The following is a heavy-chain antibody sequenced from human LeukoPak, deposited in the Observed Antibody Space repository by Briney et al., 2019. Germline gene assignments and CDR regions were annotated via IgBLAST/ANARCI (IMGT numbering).Heavy chain of an antibody. Sequence: GGSLRLSCAASGFSLSSYAMSWVRQAPGKGLEWVSAISSTDAGTYHADSVRGRFTISRDSSKNTLYLQMDSLRAEDTAVYYCARDRLHYGEYEKTFDYWGQGTLVTVSS. CDR1: GFSLSSYA. D-gene: IGHD4-17*01. CDR3: ARDRLHYGEYEKTFDY. CDR2: ISSTDAGT. J-gene: IGHJ4*02. V-gene: IGHV3-23*01.